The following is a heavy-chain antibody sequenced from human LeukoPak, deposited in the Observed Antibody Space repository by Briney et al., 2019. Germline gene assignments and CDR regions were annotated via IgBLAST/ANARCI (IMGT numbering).Heavy chain of an antibody. CDR3: AKSWVFDY. CDR1: GFTFSSYG. J-gene: IGHJ4*02. Sequence: GGSLRLSCAASGFTFSSYGMHWVRQAPGKGLEWVAVISYDGSNKYYADSVKGRFTISRDNSKNTLYLQMNSLRAEDTAVYYCAKSWVFDYWGRGTLVTVSS. D-gene: IGHD7-27*01. CDR2: ISYDGSNK. V-gene: IGHV3-30*18.